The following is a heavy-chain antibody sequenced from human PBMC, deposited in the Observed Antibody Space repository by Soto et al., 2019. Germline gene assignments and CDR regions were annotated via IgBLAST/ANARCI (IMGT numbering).Heavy chain of an antibody. CDR2: ISNSGGST. CDR1: GFTFSSYA. V-gene: IGHV3-23*01. D-gene: IGHD2-15*01. J-gene: IGHJ4*02. CDR3: AKGTCSGGTCYKLHX. Sequence: GGSLRLSFAASGFTFSSYAMSWVRQAPGKGLEWVSAISNSGGSTYYAYSVKGRFTISIDNSKNTLYLQMNSLRAEDTAVYYCAKGTCSGGTCYKLHXWGQGTLVTVSX.